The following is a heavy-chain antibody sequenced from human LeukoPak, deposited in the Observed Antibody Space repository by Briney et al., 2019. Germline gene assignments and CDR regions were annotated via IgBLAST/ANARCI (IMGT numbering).Heavy chain of an antibody. D-gene: IGHD3-10*01. Sequence: KPSETLSLXCAVSGYSINSGYSWGWIRQPPGKGLEWVGSIYYSGSTYYSPSLKSRVTISADTSNNQFSLKLSSVTAADTAVYYCASAPGADFDYWGQGTLVTVSS. J-gene: IGHJ4*02. V-gene: IGHV4-38-2*01. CDR2: IYYSGST. CDR3: ASAPGADFDY. CDR1: GYSINSGYS.